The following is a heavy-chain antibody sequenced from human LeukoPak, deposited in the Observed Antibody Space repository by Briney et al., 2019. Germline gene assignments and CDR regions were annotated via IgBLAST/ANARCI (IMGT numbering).Heavy chain of an antibody. CDR1: GFTVSSNY. D-gene: IGHD5-18*01. V-gene: IGHV3-66*01. J-gene: IGHJ6*03. Sequence: PGGSLRLSCAASGFTVSSNYMSWVRQAPGKGLEWVSVIYSGGSTYYADSVKGRFTISRDNSKNTLYLQMNSLRAEDTAVYYCARVSAAMAYYYYMDVWGKGTTVTISS. CDR3: ARVSAAMAYYYYMDV. CDR2: IYSGGST.